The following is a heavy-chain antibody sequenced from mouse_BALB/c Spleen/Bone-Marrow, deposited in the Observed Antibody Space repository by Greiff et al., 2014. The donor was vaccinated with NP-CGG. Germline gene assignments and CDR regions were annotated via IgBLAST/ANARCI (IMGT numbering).Heavy chain of an antibody. J-gene: IGHJ3*01. Sequence: EVKLVESGPGLVKPSQSLSLTCTVTGYSITSDYAWNWIRQFPGNKLEWMGYISHSGSTSYNPSLKSRISITRDTSKNQFFLQLSSVTTEDTATYYCASRFDEAWFAYWGQGTLVTVSA. CDR3: ASRFDEAWFAY. V-gene: IGHV3-2*02. CDR1: GYSITSDYA. CDR2: ISHSGST. D-gene: IGHD2-14*01.